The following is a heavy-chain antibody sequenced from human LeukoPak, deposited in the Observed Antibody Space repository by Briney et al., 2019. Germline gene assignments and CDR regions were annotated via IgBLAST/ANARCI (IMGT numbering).Heavy chain of an antibody. Sequence: GASVKVSCKASGYTFTSYGISWVRQAPGQGLEWMGWISAYNGNTNYAQKLQGRVTMTTDTCTSTAYMELRSLRSDDTAVYYCARDRATVTTGDVQGDYWGQGTLVTVSS. V-gene: IGHV1-18*01. CDR1: GYTFTSYG. D-gene: IGHD4-17*01. J-gene: IGHJ4*02. CDR2: ISAYNGNT. CDR3: ARDRATVTTGDVQGDY.